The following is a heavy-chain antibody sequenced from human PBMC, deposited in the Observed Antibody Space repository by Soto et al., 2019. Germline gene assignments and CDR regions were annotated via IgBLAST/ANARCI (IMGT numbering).Heavy chain of an antibody. J-gene: IGHJ5*02. Sequence: PSETLSLTCTVSGGSISSSYYWGWIRQPPGKGLEWIGSIYYSGSTYYNPSLKSRVTISVDTSKNQFSLKLSSVTAADTAVYYCARHGSYGSGSYYTWFDPWGQGTLVTVSS. V-gene: IGHV4-39*01. D-gene: IGHD3-10*01. CDR2: IYYSGST. CDR3: ARHGSYGSGSYYTWFDP. CDR1: GGSISSSYY.